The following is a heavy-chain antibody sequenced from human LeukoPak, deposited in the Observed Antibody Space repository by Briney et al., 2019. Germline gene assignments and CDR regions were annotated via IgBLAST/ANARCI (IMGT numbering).Heavy chain of an antibody. D-gene: IGHD2-2*01. CDR2: ISSNGGST. CDR3: VKPPGSTSPDFDY. Sequence: PGGSLRLSCSASGFTFSSYAMHWVRQAPGKGLEYVSAISSNGGSTYYADSVKGRFTISRGNSKNTLYLQMSSLRAEDTAVYYCVKPPGSTSPDFDYWGQGTLVTVSS. V-gene: IGHV3-64D*06. J-gene: IGHJ4*02. CDR1: GFTFSSYA.